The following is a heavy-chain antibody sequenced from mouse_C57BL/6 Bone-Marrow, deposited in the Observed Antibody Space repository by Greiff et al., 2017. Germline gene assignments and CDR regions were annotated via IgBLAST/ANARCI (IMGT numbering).Heavy chain of an antibody. J-gene: IGHJ1*03. CDR1: GYTFTSYW. Sequence: QVKLQQPGAELVKPGASVKLSCKASGYTFTSYWMHWVKQRPGQGLEWIGMIHPSSGSTNYNEKFKSKATLTVDKSSSTAYMQLSSLTSEYSAVYYCARRSNLKYFYVWGTGTTVTVAS. V-gene: IGHV1-64*01. CDR2: IHPSSGST. CDR3: ARRSNLKYFYV. D-gene: IGHD2-5*01.